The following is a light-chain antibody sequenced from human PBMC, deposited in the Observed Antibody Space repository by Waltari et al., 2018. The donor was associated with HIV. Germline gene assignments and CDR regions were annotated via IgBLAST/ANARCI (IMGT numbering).Light chain of an antibody. J-gene: IGLJ3*02. CDR1: SGSIASNY. CDR2: EHN. Sequence: NFMLTQPHSVSESPGKTVTISCTGSSGSIASNYVQWYQQRPGSAPTTVIYEHNQRPSGVPDRFSGSIDSSSTSASLSISGLKTEDEADYYCRSYDSITWVFGGGTKLTVL. CDR3: RSYDSITWV. V-gene: IGLV6-57*02.